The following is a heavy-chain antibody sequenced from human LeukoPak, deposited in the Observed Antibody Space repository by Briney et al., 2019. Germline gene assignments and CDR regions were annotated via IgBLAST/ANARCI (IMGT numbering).Heavy chain of an antibody. CDR1: GFTFSSYE. CDR3: AREGGAYDSSGYYRGCYYYYGMDV. CDR2: ISSSGSTI. V-gene: IGHV3-48*03. J-gene: IGHJ6*02. Sequence: GGSLRLSCAASGFTFSSYEMNWVRQAPGKGLEWVSYISSSGSTIYYADSVKGRFTISRDNAKNSLYLQMNSLRAEDTAVYYCAREGGAYDSSGYYRGCYYYYGMDVWGQGTTVTVSS. D-gene: IGHD3-22*01.